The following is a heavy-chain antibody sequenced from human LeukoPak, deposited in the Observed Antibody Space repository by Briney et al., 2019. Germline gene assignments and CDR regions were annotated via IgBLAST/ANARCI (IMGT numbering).Heavy chain of an antibody. Sequence: PGGFLRLSCAASGFTFSSYDMHWVRQATGKGLEWVSAIGTAGDTYYPGSVKGRFTISRENAKNSLYLQMNSLRAGDTAVYYCARGRKRDGYNFDYWGQGTLVTVSS. CDR1: GFTFSSYD. J-gene: IGHJ4*02. CDR3: ARGRKRDGYNFDY. CDR2: IGTAGDT. V-gene: IGHV3-13*01. D-gene: IGHD5-24*01.